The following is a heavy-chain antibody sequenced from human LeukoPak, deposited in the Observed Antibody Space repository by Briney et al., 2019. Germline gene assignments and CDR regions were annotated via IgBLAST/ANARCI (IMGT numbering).Heavy chain of an antibody. D-gene: IGHD2-8*01. CDR1: GFTFSTYA. CDR2: ISDDGRHN. V-gene: IGHV3-30*04. J-gene: IGHJ4*02. CDR3: ARVYLERLTAGYFDH. Sequence: GGSLRFSGAASGFTFSTYAMNWVRQAPGKGLEWVAVISDDGRHNYYADSVKGRFTISRDNSKSTLYLQMNSLRDDDSAAYFCARVYLERLTAGYFDHWGQGTQVTVSP.